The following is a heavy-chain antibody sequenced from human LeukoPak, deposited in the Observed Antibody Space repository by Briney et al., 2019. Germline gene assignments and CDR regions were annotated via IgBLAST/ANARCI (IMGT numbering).Heavy chain of an antibody. Sequence: GASAKVSCKASGYTFTGYYIHWVRQAPGQGLECMGWINPNSGGTNYAQKFRGRVTMTRDTSISTAYMELSSLRSDDTAVYYCARDLYQWLPSTRPRGYHYYMDVWGEGTTVTVS. CDR1: GYTFTGYY. D-gene: IGHD6-19*01. J-gene: IGHJ6*03. CDR2: INPNSGGT. V-gene: IGHV1-2*02. CDR3: ARDLYQWLPSTRPRGYHYYMDV.